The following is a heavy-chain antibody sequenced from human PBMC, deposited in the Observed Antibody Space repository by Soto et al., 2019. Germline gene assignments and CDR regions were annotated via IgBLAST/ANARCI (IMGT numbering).Heavy chain of an antibody. Sequence: GGSLRLSCAASGFTFSNAWMNWVRQAPGKGLEWVGRIKSKTDGGTTDYAAPVKGRITISRDHSKDTLYLQMNSLKTEDTAVYYCTTGLSNGYYNFDYWGQGTPVTAPQ. J-gene: IGHJ4*02. CDR1: GFTFSNAW. D-gene: IGHD3-22*01. V-gene: IGHV3-15*07. CDR3: TTGLSNGYYNFDY. CDR2: IKSKTDGGTT.